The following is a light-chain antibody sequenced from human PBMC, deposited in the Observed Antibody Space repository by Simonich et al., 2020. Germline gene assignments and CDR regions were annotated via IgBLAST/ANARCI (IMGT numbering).Light chain of an antibody. CDR2: DVS. V-gene: IGLV2-14*01. CDR3: SSYTSSSTWV. CDR1: SSDVGGYNY. Sequence: QSALTQPVSVSGSPGQSLTISCTGTSSDVGGYNYVSWYQQHPAKAPKLMIYDVSKRPSGVSNRFSGSKSGNTASLTISGLQAEDEADYYCSSYTSSSTWVFGGGTKLTVL. J-gene: IGLJ3*02.